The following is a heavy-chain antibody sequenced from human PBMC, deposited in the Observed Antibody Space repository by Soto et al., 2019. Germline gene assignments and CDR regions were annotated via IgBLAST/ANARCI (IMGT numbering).Heavy chain of an antibody. J-gene: IGHJ4*02. CDR2: IWHDGLKK. Sequence: QVQLVESGGGVVQPERSLRLSCVASRFTFSDYGMHWVRQAPGKGLEWVAVIWHDGLKKDYVDSVKGRFTVSRDNSKNARYLQMTRLRVEDTATYYCARELGAEARIDFWGQGTLVTVSS. V-gene: IGHV3-33*01. CDR1: RFTFSDYG. CDR3: ARELGAEARIDF.